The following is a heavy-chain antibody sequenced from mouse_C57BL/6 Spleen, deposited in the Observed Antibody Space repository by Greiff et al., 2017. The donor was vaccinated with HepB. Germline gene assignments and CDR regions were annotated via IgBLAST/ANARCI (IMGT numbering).Heavy chain of an antibody. CDR3: ARENYGSSFFDY. V-gene: IGHV3-6*01. CDR1: GYSITSGYY. D-gene: IGHD1-1*01. J-gene: IGHJ2*01. Sequence: EESGPGLVKPSQSLSLTCSVTGYSITSGYYWNWIRQFPGNKLEWMGYISYDGSNNYNPSLKNRISITRDTSKNQFFLKLNSVTTEDTATYYCARENYGSSFFDYWGQGTTLTVSS. CDR2: ISYDGSN.